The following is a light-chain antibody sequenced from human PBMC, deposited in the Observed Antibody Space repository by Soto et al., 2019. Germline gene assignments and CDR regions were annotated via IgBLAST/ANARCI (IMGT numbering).Light chain of an antibody. CDR2: KVS. CDR3: IQGTHWPPYT. V-gene: IGKV2-30*01. Sequence: DVVMTQSPLSLAVTLGQPASISCRSSQSLLYSDGNTHLNWFHQRPDQSPRRLIYKVSNRDSGVPDRFSGSGSGTDFSLKISRVEAEDVGVYYCIQGTHWPPYTFGQGTKLEIK. CDR1: QSLLYSDGNTH. J-gene: IGKJ2*01.